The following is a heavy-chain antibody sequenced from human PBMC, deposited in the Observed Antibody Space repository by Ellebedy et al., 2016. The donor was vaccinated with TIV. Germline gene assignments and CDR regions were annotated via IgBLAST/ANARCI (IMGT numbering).Heavy chain of an antibody. CDR2: ISYDGSNK. CDR3: AREGFEGSSWYQTLDY. V-gene: IGHV3-30*03. CDR1: GFTFSSYG. J-gene: IGHJ4*02. Sequence: GESLKISCAASGFTFSSYGMHWVRQAPGKGLEWVAVISYDGSNKYYADSVKGRFTISRDNSKNTLYLQMNSLRAEDTAVYYCAREGFEGSSWYQTLDYWGQGTLVTVSS. D-gene: IGHD6-13*01.